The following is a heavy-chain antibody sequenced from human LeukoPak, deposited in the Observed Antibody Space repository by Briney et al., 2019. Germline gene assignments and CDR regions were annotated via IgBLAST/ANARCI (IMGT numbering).Heavy chain of an antibody. V-gene: IGHV3-20*04. D-gene: IGHD1-1*01. J-gene: IGHJ4*02. CDR3: ARDHGAIALTNYLDY. Sequence: PGGSLRLSCAASGFTSDDYGMSWVRQAPGKGLEWVSNINRNGGNTAYADSVKGRFTISRDNAKNSLYLQMNSLRAEDTALYYCARDHGAIALTNYLDYWGQGTLVTVSS. CDR2: INRNGGNT. CDR1: GFTSDDYG.